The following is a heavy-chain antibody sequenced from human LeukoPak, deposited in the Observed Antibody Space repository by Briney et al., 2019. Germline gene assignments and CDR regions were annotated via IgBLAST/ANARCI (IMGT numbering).Heavy chain of an antibody. CDR1: GFTFSSHG. CDR3: AMSITMIIVIVKRPPTIDY. J-gene: IGHJ4*02. CDR2: INHSGST. D-gene: IGHD3-22*01. Sequence: GSLRLSCAASGFTFSSHGMNWVRQAPGKGLEWIGEINHSGSTNYNPSLKSRVTISVDTSKNQFSLKLSSVTAADTAVYYCAMSITMIIVIVKRPPTIDYWGQGTLVTVSS. V-gene: IGHV4-34*08.